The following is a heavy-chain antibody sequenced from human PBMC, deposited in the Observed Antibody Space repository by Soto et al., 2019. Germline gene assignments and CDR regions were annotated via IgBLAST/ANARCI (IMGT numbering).Heavy chain of an antibody. CDR3: EAEMTFGKLSVV. J-gene: IGHJ6*02. CDR2: IFPKFGTT. CDR1: GDTDTNYV. D-gene: IGHD3-16*02. V-gene: IGHV1-69*13. Sequence: SVNVSCKASGDTDTNYVISWVRQAPGQGLEWMGGIFPKFGTTYSAQKLQDRLTITADESTSTVYMQLSSLRLDDTAVYYCEAEMTFGKLSVVWGQGTTVTVSS.